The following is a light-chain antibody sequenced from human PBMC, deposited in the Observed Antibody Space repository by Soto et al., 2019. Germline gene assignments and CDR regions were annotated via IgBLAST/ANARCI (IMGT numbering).Light chain of an antibody. V-gene: IGLV2-14*01. CDR3: SSYTSSSTHYV. J-gene: IGLJ1*01. Sequence: QSVPTQPASVFGSPGQSITLPCTGTSSDFGGYNYVSWYQQHPGKAPKLMIYDVSNRPSGVSNRFSGSKSGNTASLTISGLQAEDEADYYCSSYTSSSTHYVFGTGTKVTVL. CDR1: SSDFGGYNY. CDR2: DVS.